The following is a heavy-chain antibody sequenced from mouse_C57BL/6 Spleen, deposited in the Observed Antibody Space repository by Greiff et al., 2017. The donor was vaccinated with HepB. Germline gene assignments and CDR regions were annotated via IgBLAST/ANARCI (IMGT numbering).Heavy chain of an antibody. CDR3: ARRGLAGFAY. V-gene: IGHV5-12*01. D-gene: IGHD1-1*01. Sequence: EVKLVESGGGLVQPGGSLKLSCAASGFTFSDYYMYWVRQTPEKRLEWVAYISNGGGSTYYPDTVKGRFTISRDNAKNTLYLQMSRLKSEDTAMYYCARRGLAGFAYWGQGTLVTVSA. CDR2: ISNGGGST. CDR1: GFTFSDYY. J-gene: IGHJ3*01.